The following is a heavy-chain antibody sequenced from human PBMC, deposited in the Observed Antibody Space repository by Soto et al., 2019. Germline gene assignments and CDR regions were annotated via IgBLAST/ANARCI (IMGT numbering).Heavy chain of an antibody. Sequence: SETLSLTCAVYGGTFSGYYWSWIRQPPGKGLECIGQINHTGSVNYNPSLKSRVTISADTSKNQFSLQLTSVTAADTAVYYCARAPNGLPVYDSGWYSHWGLGTLVTVSS. D-gene: IGHD6-19*01. CDR3: ARAPNGLPVYDSGWYSH. CDR2: INHTGSV. J-gene: IGHJ4*02. V-gene: IGHV4-34*01. CDR1: GGTFSGYY.